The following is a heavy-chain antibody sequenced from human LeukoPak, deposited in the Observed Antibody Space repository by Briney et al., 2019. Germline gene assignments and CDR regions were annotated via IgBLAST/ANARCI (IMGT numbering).Heavy chain of an antibody. V-gene: IGHV3-23*01. CDR3: AKIRSMITFGGVIVIGAPNFDY. J-gene: IGHJ4*02. Sequence: PGGSLRLSCAASGFTFSSYWMSWVRQAPGKGLEWVSAISGSGGSTYYADSVKGRSTISRDNSKNTLYLQMNSLRAEDTAVYYCAKIRSMITFGGVIVIGAPNFDYWGQGTLVTVSS. CDR2: ISGSGGST. CDR1: GFTFSSYW. D-gene: IGHD3-16*02.